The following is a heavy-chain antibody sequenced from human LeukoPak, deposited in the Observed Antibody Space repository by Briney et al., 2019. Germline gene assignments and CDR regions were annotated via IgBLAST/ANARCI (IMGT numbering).Heavy chain of an antibody. D-gene: IGHD4-23*01. CDR2: IRYDGSST. Sequence: GGSLRLSCAASGFTFSTYGMHWVRQAPGKGLDWVAFIRYDGSSTYSAESVKGRFTIPRDNSKNTLYLQMNSLRAEDTAVYYCAKIGGNVVYWGQGTLVTVSS. J-gene: IGHJ4*02. CDR3: AKIGGNVVY. V-gene: IGHV3-30*02. CDR1: GFTFSTYG.